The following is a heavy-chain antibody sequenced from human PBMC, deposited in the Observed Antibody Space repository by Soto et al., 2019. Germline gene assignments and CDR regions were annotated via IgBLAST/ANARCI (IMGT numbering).Heavy chain of an antibody. Sequence: GGSLRLSCAASGFTFSSYSMNWVRQAPGKGLEWVSYISSSSSTIYYADSVKGRFTISRDNAKNSLYLQMNSLRAEDTAVYYCARDGELRDKGNYYYYYYMDVWGKGTTVTVSS. CDR1: GFTFSSYS. CDR3: ARDGELRDKGNYYYYYYMDV. J-gene: IGHJ6*03. D-gene: IGHD3-10*01. CDR2: ISSSSSTI. V-gene: IGHV3-48*01.